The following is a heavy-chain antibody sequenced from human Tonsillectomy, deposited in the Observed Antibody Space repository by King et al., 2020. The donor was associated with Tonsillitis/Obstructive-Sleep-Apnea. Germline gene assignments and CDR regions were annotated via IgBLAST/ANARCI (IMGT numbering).Heavy chain of an antibody. CDR3: ARERMTGYFVFSDY. CDR1: GGSVSSGSYY. Sequence: QLQESGPGLVKPSETLSLTCTVSGGSVSSGSYYWSWIRQPPRKGLEWIGYIYYSGSTNYNPSLKSRVTISVDTSKNQFSLKLSSVTAADTAVYYCARERMTGYFVFSDYWGQGTLVTVSS. J-gene: IGHJ4*02. CDR2: IYYSGST. V-gene: IGHV4-61*01. D-gene: IGHD3-9*01.